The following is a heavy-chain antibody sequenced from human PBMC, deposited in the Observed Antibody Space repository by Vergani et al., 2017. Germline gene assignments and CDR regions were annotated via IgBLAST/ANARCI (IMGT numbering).Heavy chain of an antibody. J-gene: IGHJ5*02. Sequence: QVQLQESGPGQVKPSETLSLTCGVSGYSISSGYYWGWIRQPPGKGLEWIGSINHSGSTYYNPSLKSRVTISVDTSKNQFSLKLSSVTAADTAVYYCARAGVGSYGEFDPWGQGTLVTVSS. CDR2: INHSGST. D-gene: IGHD5-18*01. V-gene: IGHV4-38-2*01. CDR1: GYSISSGYY. CDR3: ARAGVGSYGEFDP.